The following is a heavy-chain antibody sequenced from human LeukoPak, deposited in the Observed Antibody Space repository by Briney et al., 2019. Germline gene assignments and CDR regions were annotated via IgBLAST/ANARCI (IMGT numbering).Heavy chain of an antibody. D-gene: IGHD5-12*01. CDR3: ARPLNSGYDTLDY. V-gene: IGHV5-51*01. CDR1: GYSFTSYW. CDR2: IYPGDSDT. J-gene: IGHJ4*02. Sequence: GESLEISCKGAGYSFTSYWIGWVRQMPGKGLEWLGIIYPGDSDTRYSPSFQGQVTISADKSISTAYLQWSSLKASDTAIYYCARPLNSGYDTLDYWGQGTLVTVSS.